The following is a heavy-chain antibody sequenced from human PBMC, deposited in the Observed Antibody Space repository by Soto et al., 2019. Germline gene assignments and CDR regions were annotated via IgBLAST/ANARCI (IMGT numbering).Heavy chain of an antibody. V-gene: IGHV5-51*01. CDR1: GDSFTGFW. Sequence: GESLKISCKVFGDSFTGFWIGWVRQMPGKGLEWVASIYPRDSDIRYNPSFQGQVTISADRSTITAYLQWSSLKASDTAIYYCARQHPLDTSVWYDWGQGTLVTVSS. CDR2: IYPRDSDI. D-gene: IGHD6-19*01. J-gene: IGHJ4*02. CDR3: ARQHPLDTSVWYD.